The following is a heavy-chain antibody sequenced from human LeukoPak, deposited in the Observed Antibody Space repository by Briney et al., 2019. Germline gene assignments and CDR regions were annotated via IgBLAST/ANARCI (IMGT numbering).Heavy chain of an antibody. J-gene: IGHJ6*02. V-gene: IGHV3-11*01. CDR2: ISSSGSTI. D-gene: IGHD6-19*01. Sequence: LSLTCTVSGGSISSSSYYWGWIRQPPGKGLEWVSYISSSGSTIYYADSVKGRFTISRDNAKNSLYLQMNSLRAEDTAVYYCARDSRAVAGHYYYYGMDVWGQGTTVTVSS. CDR1: GGSISSSSYY. CDR3: ARDSRAVAGHYYYYGMDV.